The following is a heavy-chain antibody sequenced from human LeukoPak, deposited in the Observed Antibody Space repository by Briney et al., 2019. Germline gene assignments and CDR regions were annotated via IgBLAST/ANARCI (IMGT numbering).Heavy chain of an antibody. CDR3: AARYRHYDVLTGYYPD. CDR1: GGSFSGYY. D-gene: IGHD3-9*01. Sequence: SETLSLTCAVYGGSFSGYYWSWIRQPPGKGLEWIGEINHSGSTNYNPSLKSRVTISVDTSKNQFSLKLSSVTAADTAVYYCAARYRHYDVLTGYYPDWGQGTLVTVSS. J-gene: IGHJ4*02. V-gene: IGHV4-34*01. CDR2: INHSGST.